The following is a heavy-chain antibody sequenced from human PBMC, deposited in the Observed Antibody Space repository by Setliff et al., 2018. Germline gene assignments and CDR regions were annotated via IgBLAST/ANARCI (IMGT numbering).Heavy chain of an antibody. CDR1: GGSISSGSYY. CDR3: ARTRGSSGWLNWFDP. J-gene: IGHJ5*02. CDR2: IYTSGST. V-gene: IGHV4-61*02. Sequence: SETLSLTCTVSGGSISSGSYYWSWIRQPAGKGLEWIGRIYTSGSTNYNPSLKSRVTISVDTSKNQFSLKLSSVTAADTAVYYCARTRGSSGWLNWFDPWG. D-gene: IGHD6-19*01.